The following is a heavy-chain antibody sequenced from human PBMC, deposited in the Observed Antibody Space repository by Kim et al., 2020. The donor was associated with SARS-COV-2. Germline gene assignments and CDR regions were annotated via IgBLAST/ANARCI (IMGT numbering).Heavy chain of an antibody. Sequence: NKYYADSVKGRFTISRDNSKNTLYLQMNSLRAEDTAVYYCAKLVARSIDYWGQGTLVTVSS. CDR2: NK. CDR3: AKLVARSIDY. D-gene: IGHD2-2*01. V-gene: IGHV3-33*06. J-gene: IGHJ4*02.